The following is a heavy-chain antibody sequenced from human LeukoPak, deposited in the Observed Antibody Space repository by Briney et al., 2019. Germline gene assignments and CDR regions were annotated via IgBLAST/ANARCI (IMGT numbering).Heavy chain of an antibody. Sequence: GASVSVSFKSSVYTLTTYAMHWVRQAPGQRREWMGGINAGNGNTKSSQKFQGRVTITRDTSASTAYMELSSLRSEDTAVYYCARDYDSSGWSNWFDPWGQGTLVTVSS. CDR2: INAGNGNT. CDR3: ARDYDSSGWSNWFDP. D-gene: IGHD6-19*01. V-gene: IGHV1-3*01. CDR1: VYTLTTYA. J-gene: IGHJ5*02.